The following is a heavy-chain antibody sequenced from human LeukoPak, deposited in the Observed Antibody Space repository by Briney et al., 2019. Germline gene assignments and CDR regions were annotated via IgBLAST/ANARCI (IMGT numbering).Heavy chain of an antibody. D-gene: IGHD5-12*01. J-gene: IGHJ6*02. Sequence: PGGSLRLSCAASGFTFSTYWMHWVRQSPGKGLVWVSRINSDGSTTNYADSVKGRFTISRDNSKNTLYLQMNSLRAEDTAVYYCARGTGGRVATISYYYYGLDVWGQGTTVTVSS. CDR2: INSDGSTT. V-gene: IGHV3-74*01. CDR3: ARGTGGRVATISYYYYGLDV. CDR1: GFTFSTYW.